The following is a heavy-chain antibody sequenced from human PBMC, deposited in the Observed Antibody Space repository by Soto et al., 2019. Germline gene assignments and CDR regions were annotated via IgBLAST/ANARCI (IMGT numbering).Heavy chain of an antibody. CDR1: GGSISSSSYY. CDR2: IYYSGST. D-gene: IGHD5-12*01. J-gene: IGHJ5*02. CDR3: APWVEMATIPRYGFYRGWFDP. Sequence: PSETLSLTCTVSGGSISSSSYYWGWIRQPPGKGLEWIGSIYYSGSTYYNPSLKSRVTISVDTSKNQFSLKLSSVTAADTAVYYCAPWVEMATIPRYGFYRGWFDPWGQGTLVTVSS. V-gene: IGHV4-39*01.